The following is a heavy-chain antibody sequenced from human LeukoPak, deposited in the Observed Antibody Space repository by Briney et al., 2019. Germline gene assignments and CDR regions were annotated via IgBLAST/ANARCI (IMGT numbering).Heavy chain of an antibody. Sequence: GGSLRLSCAASGVTFSSYTMNWVRQAPGKGLGWVSSISSSSSYIYYADSVKGRFTISRDNAKNSLYLQMNSLRAEDTAVYYCARGGAYCSGGSCSQGYDAFDIWGQGTMLTVSS. CDR2: ISSSSSYI. D-gene: IGHD2-15*01. J-gene: IGHJ3*02. V-gene: IGHV3-21*01. CDR3: ARGGAYCSGGSCSQGYDAFDI. CDR1: GVTFSSYT.